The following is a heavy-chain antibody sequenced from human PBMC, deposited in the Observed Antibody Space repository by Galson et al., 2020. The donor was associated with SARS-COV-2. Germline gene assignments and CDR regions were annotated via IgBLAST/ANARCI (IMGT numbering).Heavy chain of an antibody. CDR1: GFAVSSKY. Sequence: METGGSLRLSCAASGFAVSSKYMSWVRQAPGKGLEWVSVIYYDGTTNYADSVRGRFTISRDTSKNTVSLQMDSLRAEDTGVYYCVRDDGTAPYDDWGQGTLVTVSS. CDR3: VRDDGTAPYDD. V-gene: IGHV3-53*05. CDR2: IYYDGTT. J-gene: IGHJ4*02.